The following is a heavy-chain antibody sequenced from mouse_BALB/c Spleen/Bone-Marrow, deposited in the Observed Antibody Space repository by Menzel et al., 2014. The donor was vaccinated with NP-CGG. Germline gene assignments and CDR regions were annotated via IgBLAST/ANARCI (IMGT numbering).Heavy chain of an antibody. CDR3: ARVYGNYDAMDY. Sequence: QVQLQQSGAELARPGASAKMSCRASGYTFTTYTMHWVKQRPGQGLEWIGYINPSGGYTYYNQKFKDKATLTADKSSSAAYLQLSSLTSEDSAVYYCARVYGNYDAMDYWGQGTSVTVSS. J-gene: IGHJ4*01. V-gene: IGHV1-4*01. D-gene: IGHD2-1*01. CDR2: INPSGGYT. CDR1: GYTFTTYT.